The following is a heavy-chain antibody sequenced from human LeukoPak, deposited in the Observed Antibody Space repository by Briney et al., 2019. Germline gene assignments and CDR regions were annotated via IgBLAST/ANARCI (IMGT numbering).Heavy chain of an antibody. CDR2: IEHDGTYT. CDR3: ARDLGAGTYFDY. CDR1: GFSFSTYG. D-gene: IGHD3-16*01. Sequence: GRSLRLSCAASGFSFSTYGMHWVRQAPGKGPEWVAVIEHDGTYTHYGDSVKGRFTISRDNSRNTVYLEINSLRDEDTAVYYCARDLGAGTYFDYWGQGTLVIVSS. J-gene: IGHJ4*02. V-gene: IGHV3-33*01.